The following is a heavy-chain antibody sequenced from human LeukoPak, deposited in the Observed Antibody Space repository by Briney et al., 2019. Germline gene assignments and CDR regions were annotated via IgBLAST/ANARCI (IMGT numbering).Heavy chain of an antibody. CDR3: AKYYYGSSTYSFDH. J-gene: IGHJ4*02. CDR1: GFTFKNFA. Sequence: GGSLRLSCAASGFTFKNFAMSWVRQAPGKGLEWVSSISGSPDGDTFYADSVKGRFTISRDNSKNTLSLQMNSLRAEDTAVYYCAKYYYGSSTYSFDHWGQGALVIVSS. D-gene: IGHD3-22*01. V-gene: IGHV3-23*01. CDR2: ISGSPDGDT.